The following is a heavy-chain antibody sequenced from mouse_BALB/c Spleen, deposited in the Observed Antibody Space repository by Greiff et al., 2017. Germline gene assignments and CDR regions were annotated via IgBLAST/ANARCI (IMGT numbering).Heavy chain of an antibody. V-gene: IGHV3-6*02. CDR2: ISYDGSN. CDR1: GYSITSGYY. Sequence: EVQLQQSGPGLVKPSQSLSLTCSVTGYSITSGYYWNWIRQFPGNKLEWMGYISYDGSNNYNPSLKNRISITRDTSKNQFFLKLNSVTTEDTATYYCAQAYAWGQGTTLTVSS. CDR3: AQAYA. J-gene: IGHJ2*01. D-gene: IGHD3-2*02.